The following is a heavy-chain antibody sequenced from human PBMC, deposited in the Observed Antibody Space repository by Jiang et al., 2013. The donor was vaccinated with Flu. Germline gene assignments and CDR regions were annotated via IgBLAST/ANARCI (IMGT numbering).Heavy chain of an antibody. D-gene: IGHD4-11*01. CDR2: IIPIFGTA. CDR1: GGTFSSYA. Sequence: SGAEVKKPGSSVKVSCKASGGTFSSYAISWVRQAPGQGLEWMGGIIPIFGTANYAQKFQGRVTITADESTSTAYMELSSLRSEDTAVYYCARGPTPTTVVAYYYYGMDVWGQGTTVTVSS. CDR3: ARGPTPTTVVAYYYYGMDV. V-gene: IGHV1-69*01. J-gene: IGHJ6*02.